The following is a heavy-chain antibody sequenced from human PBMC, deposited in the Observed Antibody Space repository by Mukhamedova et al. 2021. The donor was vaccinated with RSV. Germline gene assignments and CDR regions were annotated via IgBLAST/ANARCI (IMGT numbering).Heavy chain of an antibody. D-gene: IGHD4-23*01. V-gene: IGHV1-2*02. J-gene: IGHJ4*01. CDR3: ARVTVLIATIYY. Sequence: EYMGWINPNTADTDYTQKFQGRVTMTTDTSIGTSYMELSRLRYDDTHVYFCARVTVLIATIYYWGHGTLVTVSS. CDR2: INPNTADT.